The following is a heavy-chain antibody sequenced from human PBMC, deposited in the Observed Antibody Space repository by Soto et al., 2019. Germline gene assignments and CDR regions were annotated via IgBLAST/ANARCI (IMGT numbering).Heavy chain of an antibody. J-gene: IGHJ4*02. CDR2: ISGTGGST. V-gene: IGHV3-23*01. CDR3: AKDRLGGNFDY. CDR1: GFTFNNYA. Sequence: PGGSLRLSCAASGFTFNNYAMNWVRQAPGEGLEWVATISGTGGSTYYADSVKGRFTISRDNSKNTLYLQMNSLRVEDTAVYYCAKDRLGGNFDYWGQGTQVTVSS.